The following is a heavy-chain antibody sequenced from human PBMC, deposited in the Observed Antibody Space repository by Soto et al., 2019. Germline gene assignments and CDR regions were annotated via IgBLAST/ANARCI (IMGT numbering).Heavy chain of an antibody. D-gene: IGHD3-9*01. CDR2: ISSDGDIT. J-gene: IGHJ5*02. Sequence: GSLRLSCSASGFTFSEYSMHWVRQAPEKGLQYVSTISSDGDITYYADSVKGRFTISRDNSKNTLYLQMNSLRPEDTAVYYCVKVSTFYDILTGYYSTNFFDPWGQGTLVTVSS. V-gene: IGHV3-64D*06. CDR1: GFTFSEYS. CDR3: VKVSTFYDILTGYYSTNFFDP.